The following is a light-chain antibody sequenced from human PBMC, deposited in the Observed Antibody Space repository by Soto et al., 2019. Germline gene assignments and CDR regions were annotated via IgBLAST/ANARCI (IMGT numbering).Light chain of an antibody. CDR1: QTISSNY. CDR3: QQRSNWPPIT. J-gene: IGKJ5*01. V-gene: IGKV3D-20*02. Sequence: QSPGTLSLSPGERATLSCSAIQTISSNYLAWYQQKPGQAPRLLIYGASSRATGIPDRFSGSGSGTDFTLTISSLEPEDFAVYYCQQRSNWPPITFGQGTRLEIK. CDR2: GAS.